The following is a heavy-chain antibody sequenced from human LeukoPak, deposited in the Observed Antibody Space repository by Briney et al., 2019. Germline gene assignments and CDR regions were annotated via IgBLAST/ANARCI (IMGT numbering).Heavy chain of an antibody. J-gene: IGHJ4*02. CDR2: IYHSGST. V-gene: IGHV4-30-2*01. Sequence: PSQTLSLTCTVSGGSISSGGYYWSWIRQPPGKGLEWIGYIYHSGSTYYNPSLKSRVTISVDRSKNQFSLKLSSVTAADTAVYYCARGLHGVAKDYWGQGTLVTVSS. CDR3: ARGLHGVAKDY. CDR1: GGSISSGGYY. D-gene: IGHD3-3*01.